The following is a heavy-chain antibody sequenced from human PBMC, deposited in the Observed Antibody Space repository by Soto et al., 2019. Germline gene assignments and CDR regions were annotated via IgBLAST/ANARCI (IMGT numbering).Heavy chain of an antibody. CDR1: GGTFSSYA. CDR2: IIPIFGTA. V-gene: IGHV1-69*12. CDR3: ARDWGPSCGYYRYWFDP. J-gene: IGHJ5*02. Sequence: QVQLVQSGAEVKKPGSSVKVSCKASGGTFSSYAISWVRQAPGQGLEWMGEIIPIFGTANYAQKFQGRVTITADEFTGTAYMELSSLRSEVTAVYYCARDWGPSCGYYRYWFDPWGQGALVTVS. D-gene: IGHD3-22*01.